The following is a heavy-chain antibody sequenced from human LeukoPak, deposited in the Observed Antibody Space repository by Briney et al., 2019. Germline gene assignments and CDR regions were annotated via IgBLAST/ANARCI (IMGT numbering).Heavy chain of an antibody. CDR2: MNPNSGGT. V-gene: IGHV1-2*02. CDR1: GYTFTGFY. J-gene: IGHJ3*02. Sequence: ASVKVSCKASGYTFTGFYIHWVRQAPGQGLEWMGWMNPNSGGTNYAQKFQGRITMTRDTSISTDYMELSRLRSDDTAVYYCARDTQNAFDIWGQGTMVTVSS. CDR3: ARDTQNAFDI.